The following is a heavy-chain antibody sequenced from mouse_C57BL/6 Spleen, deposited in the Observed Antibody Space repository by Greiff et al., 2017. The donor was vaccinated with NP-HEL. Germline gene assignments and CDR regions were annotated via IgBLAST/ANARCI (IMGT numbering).Heavy chain of an antibody. CDR1: GYTFTSYD. CDR2: IYPRAGST. D-gene: IGHD2-10*02. V-gene: IGHV1-85*01. J-gene: IGHJ1*03. Sequence: QVQLQQSGPELVKPGASVKLSCTASGYTFTSYDINWVKQRPGQGLEWIGWIYPRAGSTKYNEKFKGKATLTVDTTSSTAYMELHSLTSEDSAVYFCANLYDNYWYFDVWGTGTTVTVSS. CDR3: ANLYDNYWYFDV.